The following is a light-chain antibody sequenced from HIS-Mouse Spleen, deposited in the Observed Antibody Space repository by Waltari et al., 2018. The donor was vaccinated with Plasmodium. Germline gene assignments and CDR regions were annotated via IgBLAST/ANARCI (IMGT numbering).Light chain of an antibody. Sequence: SYELTQPPSVSVSPGQTARITCSGDALPKKYAYWYQQKSGQAPLRVIYEESKRPSGIPERFSGTSSGTMATLTISGAQVEDEADYYCYSTDSSGNHRVFGGGTKLTVL. CDR1: ALPKKY. CDR3: YSTDSSGNHRV. J-gene: IGLJ3*02. CDR2: EES. V-gene: IGLV3-10*01.